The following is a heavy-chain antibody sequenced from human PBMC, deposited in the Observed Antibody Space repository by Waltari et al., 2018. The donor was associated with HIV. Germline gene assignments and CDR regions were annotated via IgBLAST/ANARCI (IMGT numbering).Heavy chain of an antibody. J-gene: IGHJ3*02. CDR1: GFTFSSYG. D-gene: IGHD3-16*02. V-gene: IGHV3-30*18. CDR2: ISYDGSNK. Sequence: LVESGGGVVQPGRSLRLSCAASGFTFSSYGMHWVRQAPGKGLEWVAVISYDGSNKYYADSVKGRFTISRDNSKNTLYLQMNSLRAEDTAVYYCAKVLSVYVWVSYLSDAFDIWGQGTMVTVSS. CDR3: AKVLSVYVWVSYLSDAFDI.